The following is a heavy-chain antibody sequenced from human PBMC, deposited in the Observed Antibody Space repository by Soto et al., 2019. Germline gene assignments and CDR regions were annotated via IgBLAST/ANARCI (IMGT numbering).Heavy chain of an antibody. CDR2: IGPDGTDI. V-gene: IGHV3-74*01. Sequence: RCRRLSCSDSVFTFGNFWIHCVRQAPGKGLEWVSHIGPDGTDIGYADSVKGRFIISRDNARNTVYLQMNSLEAEDTAVYYCAKLPWEVAPSWGQGTLVTVSS. J-gene: IGHJ5*02. CDR3: AKLPWEVAPS. D-gene: IGHD1-26*01. CDR1: VFTFGNFW.